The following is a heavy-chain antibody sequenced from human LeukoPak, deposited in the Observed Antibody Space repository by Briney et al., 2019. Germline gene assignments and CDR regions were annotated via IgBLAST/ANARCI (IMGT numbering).Heavy chain of an antibody. CDR1: GFTFSSYG. J-gene: IGHJ6*02. D-gene: IGHD5-12*01. CDR3: ARDRDGYDWSDLYGMDV. Sequence: GGSLRLSCAASGFTFSSYGMHWVRQAPGKWLEWVAVIWYDGSNKYYADSVKGRFTISRDNSKNTLYLQMNSLRAEDTAVYYCARDRDGYDWSDLYGMDVWGQGTTVTVSS. V-gene: IGHV3-33*01. CDR2: IWYDGSNK.